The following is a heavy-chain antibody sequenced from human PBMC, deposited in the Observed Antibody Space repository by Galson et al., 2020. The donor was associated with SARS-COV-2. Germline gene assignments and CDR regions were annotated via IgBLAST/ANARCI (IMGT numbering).Heavy chain of an antibody. CDR1: GFTFSSYA. CDR3: ARDRGGYEYFDY. Sequence: GESLKISCVASGFTFSSYAMHWVRQAPGKGLEWVAVISYDGSNKYYADSVKGRFTISRDNSKNTLYLQMNSLRAEDTAVYYCARDRGGYEYFDYWGQGTLVTVSS. V-gene: IGHV3-30*04. CDR2: ISYDGSNK. J-gene: IGHJ4*02. D-gene: IGHD5-12*01.